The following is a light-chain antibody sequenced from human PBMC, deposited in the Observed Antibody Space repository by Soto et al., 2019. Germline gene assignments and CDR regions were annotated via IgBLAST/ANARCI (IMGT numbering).Light chain of an antibody. Sequence: QSALTQPRSVYGSPGQSVTISCTGTSSDVGGYNYVSWYQQHPGKAPKLMIYDVSKRPSGVPDRFSGSKSVNTASLTISGLQAEDEADYYCCSYAGSYTFYVFGTGTKVTVL. CDR2: DVS. V-gene: IGLV2-11*01. CDR1: SSDVGGYNY. CDR3: CSYAGSYTFYV. J-gene: IGLJ1*01.